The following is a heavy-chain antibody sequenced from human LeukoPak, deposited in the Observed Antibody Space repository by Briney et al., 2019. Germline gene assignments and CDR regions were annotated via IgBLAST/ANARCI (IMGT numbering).Heavy chain of an antibody. J-gene: IGHJ4*02. CDR2: FDPEDGET. V-gene: IGHV1-24*01. Sequence: ASVKVSCKVSGYTLTELSMHWVRQAPGKGLEWMGGFDPEDGETIYAQKFQGRVTITRDTSASTAYMELSSLRSEDTAVYYCARDGSELGDYWGQGTLSPSPQ. CDR1: GYTLTELS. CDR3: ARDGSELGDY. D-gene: IGHD1-26*01.